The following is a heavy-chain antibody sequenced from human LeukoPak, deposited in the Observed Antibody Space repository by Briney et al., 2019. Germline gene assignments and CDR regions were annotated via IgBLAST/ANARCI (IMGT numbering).Heavy chain of an antibody. CDR1: GITLSNYG. CDR2: ISGSGGGT. J-gene: IGHJ6*03. V-gene: IGHV3-23*01. Sequence: GGSLRFSCAVSGITLSNYGMSWVRQAPGKGLEWVAGISGSGGGTKYADSVKGRFTISRDNSKNTLFLQMTSLRPDDTAVYFCAREQRGGLSGSLGGLFASYHTYYYMDVWGRGTTVTVSS. CDR3: AREQRGGLSGSLGGLFASYHTYYYMDV. D-gene: IGHD3-16*01.